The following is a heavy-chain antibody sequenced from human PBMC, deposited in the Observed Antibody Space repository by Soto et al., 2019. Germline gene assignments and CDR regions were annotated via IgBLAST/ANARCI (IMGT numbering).Heavy chain of an antibody. V-gene: IGHV1-46*03. CDR1: GYTFTSYY. J-gene: IGHJ4*02. CDR3: ARGSDSSGYYPKTFDY. D-gene: IGHD3-22*01. CDR2: INPSGGST. Sequence: ASVKVSCKASGYTFTSYYMHWVRQAPGQGLEWMGIINPSGGSTSYAQKFQGRVAMTRDTSTSTVYMELSSLRSEDTAVYYCARGSDSSGYYPKTFDYWGQGTLVTVSS.